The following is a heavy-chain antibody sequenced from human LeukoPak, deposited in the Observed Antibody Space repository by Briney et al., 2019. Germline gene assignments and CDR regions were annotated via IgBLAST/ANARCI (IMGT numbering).Heavy chain of an antibody. CDR2: ISSSSSTI. CDR1: GFTFSSYS. J-gene: IGHJ4*02. CDR3: ASLLGWNYDYFDY. D-gene: IGHD1-7*01. Sequence: PGGSLRLSCAASGFTFSSYSMNWVRQAPGKGLEWVSYISSSSSTIYYADSVKGRFTISRDNAKNSLYLQMNSLRAEDTAVYYCASLLGWNYDYFDYWGQGTLVTVSS. V-gene: IGHV3-48*01.